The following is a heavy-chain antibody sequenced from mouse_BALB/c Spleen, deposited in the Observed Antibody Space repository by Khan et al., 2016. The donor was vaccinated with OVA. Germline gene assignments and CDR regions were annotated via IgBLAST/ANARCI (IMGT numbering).Heavy chain of an antibody. CDR2: FFPNSGGS. CDR1: GYTFTDYN. J-gene: IGHJ3*01. Sequence: EVQLQESGPEVVKPGASVKISCKASGYTFTDYNVDWVKQRHGKSLEWIGYFFPNSGGSGYNQKFKTKATLTVDISSSTAYMDLRNLTSEDSAVYYCVRSGYGSFAFWGHGTLVTVSA. CDR3: VRSGYGSFAF. V-gene: IGHV1S29*02. D-gene: IGHD1-2*01.